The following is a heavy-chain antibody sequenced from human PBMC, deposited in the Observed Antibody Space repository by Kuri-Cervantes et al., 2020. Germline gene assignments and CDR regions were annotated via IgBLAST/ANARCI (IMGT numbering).Heavy chain of an antibody. CDR1: EFTFRCYV. Sequence: GESLKISCAASEFTFRCYVIHWVRQAPGKGLEWVAVISYDGSNKYYADSVKGRFTISRDNSKNTLYLQMNSLRAEDTAVYYCAKDLGYCSGGSCYHARYYYGMDVWGQGTTVTVSS. D-gene: IGHD2-15*01. J-gene: IGHJ6*02. CDR2: ISYDGSNK. CDR3: AKDLGYCSGGSCYHARYYYGMDV. V-gene: IGHV3-30*18.